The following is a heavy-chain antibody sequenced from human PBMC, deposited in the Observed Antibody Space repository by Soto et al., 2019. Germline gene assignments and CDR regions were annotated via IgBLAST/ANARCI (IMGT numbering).Heavy chain of an antibody. CDR1: GFTFSSYG. Sequence: QVQLVESGGGVVQPGRSLRLSCAASGFTFSSYGMHWVRQAPGKGLEWVAVIWYDGSNKYYADSVKGRFTISRDNFKNTLYLQMNSLRAEDTAVYYCARDSGYDTNSYYYYYGMDVWGQGTTVTVSS. CDR2: IWYDGSNK. D-gene: IGHD5-12*01. J-gene: IGHJ6*02. V-gene: IGHV3-33*01. CDR3: ARDSGYDTNSYYYYYGMDV.